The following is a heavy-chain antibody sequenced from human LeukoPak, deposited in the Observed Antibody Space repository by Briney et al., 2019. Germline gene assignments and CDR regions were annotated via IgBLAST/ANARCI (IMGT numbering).Heavy chain of an antibody. CDR1: GGSISSSSYY. Sequence: TSETLSLTCTVSGGSISSSSYYWGWIRQPPGKGLEWIGSIYYSGSTYYNPSLKSRVTISVDTSKNQFSLKLSSVTAADTAVYYCARENPITLAFDYWGQGTLVTVSS. D-gene: IGHD3-16*01. V-gene: IGHV4-39*02. CDR3: ARENPITLAFDY. J-gene: IGHJ4*02. CDR2: IYYSGST.